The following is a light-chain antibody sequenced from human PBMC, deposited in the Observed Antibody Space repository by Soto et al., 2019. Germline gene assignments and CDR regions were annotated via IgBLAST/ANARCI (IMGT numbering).Light chain of an antibody. CDR1: QSISSW. Sequence: DIQMTQSPSSVSASVGDRVTITCRASQSISSWLAWYQQKPGTVPKLLIHAASSLRSGVPSRCSGSGAGTEFTLTITSLQPEDFGTYYCQQGDSFPIAFGQGTRLEIK. CDR2: AAS. V-gene: IGKV1-12*01. J-gene: IGKJ5*01. CDR3: QQGDSFPIA.